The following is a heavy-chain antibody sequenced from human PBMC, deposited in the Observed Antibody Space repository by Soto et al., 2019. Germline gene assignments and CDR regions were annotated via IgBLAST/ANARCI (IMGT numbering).Heavy chain of an antibody. CDR2: TSYDGSNK. D-gene: IGHD3-22*01. Sequence: QVQLVESGGGVVQPWRSLRLSCAASGFTFNNYDMHWVRQSPGKGLEWVAVTSYDGSNKFYADSVKGRFTISRDNSKNTLYLQMNSLRAEDTAVYYCAKALSVIVADSFDIWGQGTMVTVSS. CDR3: AKALSVIVADSFDI. J-gene: IGHJ3*02. CDR1: GFTFNNYD. V-gene: IGHV3-30*18.